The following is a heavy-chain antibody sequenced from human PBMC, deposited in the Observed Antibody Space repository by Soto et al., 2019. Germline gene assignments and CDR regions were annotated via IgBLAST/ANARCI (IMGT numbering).Heavy chain of an antibody. Sequence: EVQLVESGGGLVQPGQSLRVSCAASGFSFSSYSMNWVRQAPGKGLEWIAYISSSKTYIWYADSVKGRFTISRDNAKNSLSLQMNRLRDEDTAVYYCVRDSGGAFDIWGLGTMGTVSS. CDR3: VRDSGGAFDI. CDR1: GFSFSSYS. V-gene: IGHV3-48*02. CDR2: ISSSKTYI. D-gene: IGHD5-12*01. J-gene: IGHJ3*02.